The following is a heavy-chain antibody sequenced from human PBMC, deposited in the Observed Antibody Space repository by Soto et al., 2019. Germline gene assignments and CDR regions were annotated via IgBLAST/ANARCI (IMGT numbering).Heavy chain of an antibody. Sequence: GGSLRLSCAASGFTFSNAWMSWVRQAPGKGLEWVGRIKSKTDGGTTDYAAPVKGRFTISRDDSKNTLYLQMNSLKTEDTAVYYCTAQGYCTNGVCYSAFDIWGQGTMVTVSS. V-gene: IGHV3-15*01. D-gene: IGHD2-8*01. CDR3: TAQGYCTNGVCYSAFDI. CDR2: IKSKTDGGTT. J-gene: IGHJ3*02. CDR1: GFTFSNAW.